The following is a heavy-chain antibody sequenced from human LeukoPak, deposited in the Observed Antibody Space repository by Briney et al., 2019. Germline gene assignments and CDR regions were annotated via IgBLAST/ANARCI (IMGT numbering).Heavy chain of an antibody. J-gene: IGHJ4*02. Sequence: ASVKVSCKASGYTFTRYYIHWVRQAPGQGLEWMGIINPSGGSTSYAQKFQGRVTMTRDTSTSTVYMELSSLRSEDTAVYYCARGVPSYYDSSGYYYAFDYWGQGTLVTVSS. CDR1: GYTFTRYY. V-gene: IGHV1-46*01. CDR3: ARGVPSYYDSSGYYYAFDY. CDR2: INPSGGST. D-gene: IGHD3-22*01.